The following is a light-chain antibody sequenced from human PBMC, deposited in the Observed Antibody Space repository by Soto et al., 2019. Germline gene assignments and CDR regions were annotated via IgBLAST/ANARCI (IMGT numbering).Light chain of an antibody. CDR1: QSVNNY. Sequence: EIVLTQSPATLSLSPWERATLSCRASQSVNNYLAWYQQKPGQAPRLLIYGASNRATGIPDRFSGSGSGTDFTLTISRLEPEDSAVYYCQQYGSSPTWTFGQGTKVDIK. V-gene: IGKV3-20*01. J-gene: IGKJ1*01. CDR2: GAS. CDR3: QQYGSSPTWT.